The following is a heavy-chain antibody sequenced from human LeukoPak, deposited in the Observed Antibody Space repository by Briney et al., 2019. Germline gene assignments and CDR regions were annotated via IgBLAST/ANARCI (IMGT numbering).Heavy chain of an antibody. V-gene: IGHV4-39*01. CDR1: GGSISSSSYY. J-gene: IGHJ5*02. CDR3: ARHRGPIAADGWFDP. CDR2: IYYSGST. Sequence: SETLSLTCTVSGGSISSSSYYWGWIRQPPGKGLEWIGCIYYSGSTYYNPSLKSRVTISIDTSKNQFSLKLSSVTAADTAVYYCARHRGPIAADGWFDPWGQGTLVTVSS. D-gene: IGHD6-13*01.